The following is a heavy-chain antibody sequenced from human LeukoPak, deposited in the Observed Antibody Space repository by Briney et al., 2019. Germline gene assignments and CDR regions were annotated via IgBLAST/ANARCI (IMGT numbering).Heavy chain of an antibody. Sequence: ASVKVSCKASGYTFTSYNLHWVRQAPGQGLEWMGWINPNSCGTNYAQKFHGRVTRTSDTSISTAYMELSRLRSDDTAVYYCARDITNILFDPWGQGTLVTVSS. CDR2: INPNSCGT. D-gene: IGHD3-10*01. CDR3: ARDITNILFDP. V-gene: IGHV1-2*02. CDR1: GYTFTSYN. J-gene: IGHJ5*02.